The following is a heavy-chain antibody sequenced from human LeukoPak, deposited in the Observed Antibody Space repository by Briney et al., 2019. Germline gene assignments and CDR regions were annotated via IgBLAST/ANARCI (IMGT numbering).Heavy chain of an antibody. J-gene: IGHJ6*02. CDR2: IIPIFGTA. CDR3: ARGSGYCSGVCNGMDV. V-gene: IGHV1-69*13. Sequence: ASVTVSCKASGGTFSSYAISWVRPAPGQGLEWVGGIIPIFGTANYAQKFQGRVTITADESTSTAYMELSSLRSEDTAVYYCARGSGYCSGVCNGMDVWGQGTTVTVSS. CDR1: GGTFSSYA. D-gene: IGHD2-15*01.